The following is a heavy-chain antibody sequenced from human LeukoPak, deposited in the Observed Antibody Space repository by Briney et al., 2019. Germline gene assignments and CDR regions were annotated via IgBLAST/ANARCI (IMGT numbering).Heavy chain of an antibody. CDR1: GFTFRNSY. J-gene: IGHJ4*02. CDR3: ARDLNYNFDY. V-gene: IGHV3-74*01. CDR2: IDNDGST. D-gene: IGHD1-7*01. Sequence: AGSLRLSCAASGFTFRNSYMHWVRQAAGKGLVWVARIDNDGSTTYADSVKGRFTISRDNAKSTVFLQLNSLRAEDTAVYYCARDLNYNFDYWGQGTLVTVPS.